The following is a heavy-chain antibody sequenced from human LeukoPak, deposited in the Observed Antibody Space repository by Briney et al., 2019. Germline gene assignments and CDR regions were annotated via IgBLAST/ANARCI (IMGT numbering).Heavy chain of an antibody. J-gene: IGHJ6*03. CDR2: ISSSSFKI. CDR3: VRDPSYGSSWYYYMDV. Sequence: QAGGSLRLSCAASEFTFVRYATNWVRQAPGKGLEWVSYISSSSFKIGYADSVKGRFTISRDNSKNSLYLQMDSLRVEDAAVYYCVRDPSYGSSWYYYMDVWGKGTTVTVSS. D-gene: IGHD6-13*01. V-gene: IGHV3-48*04. CDR1: EFTFVRYA.